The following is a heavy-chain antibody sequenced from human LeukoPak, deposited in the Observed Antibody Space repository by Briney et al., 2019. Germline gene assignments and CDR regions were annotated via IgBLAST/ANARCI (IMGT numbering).Heavy chain of an antibody. V-gene: IGHV4-59*01. Sequence: SETLSLTCTVSGGSISSYYWSWIRQPPGKGLEWIGYIYYSGSTNYNPSLKSRVTISVDTSKNQCSLKLSSVTAADTAVYYCARVTSSGYYYVSNYFDYWGQGTLVTVSS. CDR3: ARVTSSGYYYVSNYFDY. CDR1: GGSISSYY. CDR2: IYYSGST. D-gene: IGHD3-22*01. J-gene: IGHJ4*02.